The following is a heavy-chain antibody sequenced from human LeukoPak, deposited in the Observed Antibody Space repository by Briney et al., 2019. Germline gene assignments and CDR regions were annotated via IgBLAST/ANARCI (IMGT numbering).Heavy chain of an antibody. V-gene: IGHV3-48*02. CDR1: GFPFCSYV. D-gene: IGHD3-9*01. Sequence: PGGSLRLSCEASGFPFCSYVMSWVRQAPGKGLEWIAYINHNAEMIFYPDFVKGRFTISRDNAKNSLYLQMNALRYEGTAIYYCARAHDWAFDLWGQGTLVTVSS. CDR3: ARAHDWAFDL. J-gene: IGHJ4*02. CDR2: INHNAEMI.